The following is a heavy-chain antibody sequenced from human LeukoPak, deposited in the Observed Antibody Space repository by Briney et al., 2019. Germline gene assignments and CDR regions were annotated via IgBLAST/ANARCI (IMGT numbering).Heavy chain of an antibody. CDR3: ARGRFLDAFDI. Sequence: SETLSLTCTVSGGSISSYYWSWIRQPPGKGLEWIGYIYYSGSTKYKPSLKSRVTISVDTSKNQSSLKLSSVTAADTAVYYCARGRFLDAFDIWGQGTMVTVSS. D-gene: IGHD3-3*01. J-gene: IGHJ3*02. CDR1: GGSISSYY. CDR2: IYYSGST. V-gene: IGHV4-59*01.